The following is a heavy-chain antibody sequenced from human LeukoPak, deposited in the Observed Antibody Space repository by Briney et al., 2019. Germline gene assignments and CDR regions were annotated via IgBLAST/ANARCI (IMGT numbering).Heavy chain of an antibody. J-gene: IGHJ3*02. V-gene: IGHV1-46*01. CDR1: GYTFTSYY. D-gene: IGHD1-26*01. CDR2: INPSGGST. Sequence: ASVKVSCKASGYTFTSYYMHWVRQAPGQGLEWMGIINPSGGSTSYAQKFQGRVTKTRDTSTSTVYMELSSLRSEDTAVYYCARDGSGSYHLDAFDIWGQGTMVTVSS. CDR3: ARDGSGSYHLDAFDI.